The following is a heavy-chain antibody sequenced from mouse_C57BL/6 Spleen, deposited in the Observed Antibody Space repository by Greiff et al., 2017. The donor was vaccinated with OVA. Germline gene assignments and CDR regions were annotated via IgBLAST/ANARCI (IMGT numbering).Heavy chain of an antibody. CDR2: IDPEDGDT. J-gene: IGHJ3*01. Sequence: EVKLVESGAELVRPGASVKLSCTASGFNIKDYYMHWVKQRPEKGLEWIGRIDPEDGDTEYAPKFQGKATMTADTSSNTAYLQLSSLTSEDTAVYYCTTGSNWGRGFAYWGQGTLVTVSA. D-gene: IGHD4-1*01. CDR1: GFNIKDYY. CDR3: TTGSNWGRGFAY. V-gene: IGHV14-1*01.